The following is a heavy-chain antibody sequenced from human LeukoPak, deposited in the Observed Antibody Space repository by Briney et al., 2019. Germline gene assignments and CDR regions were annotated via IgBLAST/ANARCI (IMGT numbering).Heavy chain of an antibody. CDR3: ARQTRLSMVRGVITSWTWFDP. CDR1: GYSFTSNW. CDR2: IYPGDSDT. J-gene: IGHJ5*02. D-gene: IGHD3-10*01. Sequence: GESLKISCKGSGYSFTSNWIGWVRQTPGKGLEWMGIIYPGDSDTRYSPSFQGQVTISADKSITTAYLQWSSPKASDTAMYYCARQTRLSMVRGVITSWTWFDPWGQGTLVTVSS. V-gene: IGHV5-51*01.